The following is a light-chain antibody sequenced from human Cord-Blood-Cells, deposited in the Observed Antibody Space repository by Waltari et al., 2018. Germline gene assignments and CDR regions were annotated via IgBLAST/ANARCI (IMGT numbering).Light chain of an antibody. V-gene: IGKV1-33*01. CDR1: QDISNY. Sequence: DIQMTQSPSSLSASVGDRVTITCQASQDISNYLNWYQQKPRKAPKLLIYDASNLETGVPSRFSGSGSGTDFTFTISSLQPEGIATYYCQQYDNLPPYTFGQGTKLEIK. CDR2: DAS. J-gene: IGKJ2*01. CDR3: QQYDNLPPYT.